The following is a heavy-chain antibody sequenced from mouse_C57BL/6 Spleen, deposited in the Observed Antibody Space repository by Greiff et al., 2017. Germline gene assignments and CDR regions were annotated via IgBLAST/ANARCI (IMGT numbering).Heavy chain of an antibody. D-gene: IGHD1-1*01. CDR1: GFTFSDYY. Sequence: EVKLVESEGGLVQPGSSMKLSCTASGFTFSDYYMAWVRQVPEKGLEWVANINYDGSSTYYLDSLKSRFIISRDNAKNVLYLQMSSLKSEDTATYYCAREAYDRSWDYFGCWGEGTTLTISS. CDR3: AREAYDRSWDYFGC. CDR2: INYDGSST. J-gene: IGHJ2*01. V-gene: IGHV5-16*01.